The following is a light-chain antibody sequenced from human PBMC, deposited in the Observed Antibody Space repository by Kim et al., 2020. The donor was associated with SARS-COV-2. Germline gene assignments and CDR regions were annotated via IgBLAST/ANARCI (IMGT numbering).Light chain of an antibody. J-gene: IGLJ3*02. V-gene: IGLV6-57*01. CDR3: QSYASSTRV. Sequence: GKTVTFSCTRSSGGIASHYVQWYQQRPGSSPTIVIYEDNQRPSGVPHRFSCSIDRSSNSASLTISGLKTEDEADYYCQSYASSTRVFGGGTQLTVL. CDR1: SGGIASHY. CDR2: EDN.